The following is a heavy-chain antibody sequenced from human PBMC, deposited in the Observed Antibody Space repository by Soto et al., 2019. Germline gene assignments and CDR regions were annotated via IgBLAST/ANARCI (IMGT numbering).Heavy chain of an antibody. CDR3: ARSNKRITMARPLDI. V-gene: IGHV1-18*01. J-gene: IGHJ3*02. CDR2: ISAYNFNT. CDR1: GYTFTDYG. Sequence: QVQLVQSGPEVKEPGASVKVSCKASGYTFTDYGITWVRQAPGQGLEWMGWISAYNFNTNYAQKLQARVTMTTDTSTSTAYVELRSLTSDDTAVYYCARSNKRITMARPLDIWGQGTMVTVSS. D-gene: IGHD3-10*01.